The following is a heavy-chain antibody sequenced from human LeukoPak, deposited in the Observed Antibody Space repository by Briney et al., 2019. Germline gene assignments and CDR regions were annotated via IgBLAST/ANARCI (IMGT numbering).Heavy chain of an antibody. CDR2: IYHSGST. CDR1: GYSISSGYY. Sequence: KSSETLSLTCAVSGYSISSGYYCGWIRQPPGKGLEWIGSIYHSGSTYYNPSLKSRVNISVDTSKNQFSLKLSSVTAADTAVYYCARLMGTTNYFDYWGQGTLVTVSS. V-gene: IGHV4-38-2*01. CDR3: ARLMGTTNYFDY. J-gene: IGHJ4*02. D-gene: IGHD4-11*01.